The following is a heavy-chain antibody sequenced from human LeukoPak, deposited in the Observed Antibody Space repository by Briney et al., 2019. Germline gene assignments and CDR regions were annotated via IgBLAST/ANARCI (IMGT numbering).Heavy chain of an antibody. D-gene: IGHD5-12*01. V-gene: IGHV3-49*04. CDR1: GFTFGDYA. CDR2: IRSKNYGGTT. CDR3: TRVIVATKDY. J-gene: IGHJ4*02. Sequence: PGGSLRLSCTGSGFTFGDYAMNWVRQAPGKGLEWVGFIRSKNYGGTTEYDASVKGRFTISRDDSRSIAYLQMNSLKTEDTAVYYCTRVIVATKDYWGQGTLVTVSS.